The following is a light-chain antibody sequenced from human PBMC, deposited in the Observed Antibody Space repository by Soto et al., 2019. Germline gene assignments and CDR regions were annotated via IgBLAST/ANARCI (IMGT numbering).Light chain of an antibody. CDR1: QSLSGQ. V-gene: IGKV3-11*01. Sequence: EIVLTQSPATLSLSPGERATLSCRASQSLSGQLAWYQQKPGQAPRLLIYDASNRATGIPARFSGSGSATDFTLTISSLEPEDFAVYFCQQRCDWPLTFGGGTTVDIK. J-gene: IGKJ4*01. CDR3: QQRCDWPLT. CDR2: DAS.